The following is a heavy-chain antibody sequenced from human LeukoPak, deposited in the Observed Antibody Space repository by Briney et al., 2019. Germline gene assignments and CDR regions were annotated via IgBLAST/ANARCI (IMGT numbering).Heavy chain of an antibody. CDR3: AKWGDYDILTGYYVSDF. Sequence: GASLRLSCAASGFIFRNYAMSWVRQAPGKGLEWVSAITGSGDTTYYADSVKGRFTISRDNSKNTLYVEMNTLRAEDAAVYYCAKWGDYDILTGYYVSDFWGQGTLVTVSS. V-gene: IGHV3-23*01. D-gene: IGHD3-9*01. CDR1: GFIFRNYA. CDR2: ITGSGDTT. J-gene: IGHJ4*02.